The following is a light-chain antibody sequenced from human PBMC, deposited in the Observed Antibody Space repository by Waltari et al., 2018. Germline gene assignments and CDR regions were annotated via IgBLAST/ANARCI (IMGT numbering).Light chain of an antibody. J-gene: IGKJ2*01. Sequence: ETVMTQSPATLSVSPGERVTLPCRASQSVNFNLAWYQQKPGQAPRLLIYGAATRATGVPARFSGSGFGTEFTLTISSLQSEDRAVDFCQHYNNWPLYTFGQGTKLEI. CDR3: QHYNNWPLYT. CDR2: GAA. V-gene: IGKV3-15*01. CDR1: QSVNFN.